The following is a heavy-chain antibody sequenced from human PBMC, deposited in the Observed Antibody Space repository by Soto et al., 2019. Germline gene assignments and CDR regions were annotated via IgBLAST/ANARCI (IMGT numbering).Heavy chain of an antibody. CDR3: ARGPPWDFWSGYQYYYYYMDV. CDR1: GYTFTSYV. Sequence: QVQLVQSGAEVKKPGASVKVSCKASGYTFTSYVINWVRQATGQGLEWMGWMNPNSGNTGYAQKFQGRVTMTRNTSIITAYMELSSLRSEDTAVYYCARGPPWDFWSGYQYYYYYMDVWGKGTTVTVSS. CDR2: MNPNSGNT. D-gene: IGHD3-3*01. V-gene: IGHV1-8*01. J-gene: IGHJ6*03.